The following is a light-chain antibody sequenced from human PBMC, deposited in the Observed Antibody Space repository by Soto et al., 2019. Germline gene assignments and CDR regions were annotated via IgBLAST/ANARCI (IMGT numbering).Light chain of an antibody. CDR2: DVA. J-gene: IGLJ1*01. CDR1: SSDVGTYNS. Sequence: QSVLTQPRSVSGSPGQSVTISCTGTSSDVGTYNSVSWYQHHPGLAPKLIIYDVARRPSGVPDRFSGSKSGNTASLTISGLQAEDEAEYYCYSCAGGSYVFGSGTKVTVL. CDR3: YSCAGGSYV. V-gene: IGLV2-11*01.